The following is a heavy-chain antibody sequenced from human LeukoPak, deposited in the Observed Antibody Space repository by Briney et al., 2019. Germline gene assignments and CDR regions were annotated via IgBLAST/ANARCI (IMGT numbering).Heavy chain of an antibody. CDR2: FIGRGVRP. CDR1: GFPFRGYA. Sequence: GGSLGLSWAPSGFPFRGYALSGAGRAPGRGREWVSSFIGRGVRPSYADSVKGRFTISRDNSKNTLYLQMNSLRAEDTAVYYCAKDLAPRYFDWLFPDGNYYYGMDVWGQGTTVTVSS. V-gene: IGHV3-23*01. D-gene: IGHD3-9*01. CDR3: AKDLAPRYFDWLFPDGNYYYGMDV. J-gene: IGHJ6*02.